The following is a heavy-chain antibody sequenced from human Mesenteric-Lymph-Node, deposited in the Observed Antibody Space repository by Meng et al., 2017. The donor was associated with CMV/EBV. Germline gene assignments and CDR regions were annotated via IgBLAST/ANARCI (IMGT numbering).Heavy chain of an antibody. CDR3: ARQVGATLDYFDY. Sequence: GGSLRLSCAASGFTFSSYWMSWVRQAPGKGLEWVSSISGGSSFVFYVDSVKGRFSMSRDNAENSLYLQMSSLRVEDTAVYYCARQVGATLDYFDYWGQGTLVTVSS. D-gene: IGHD1-26*01. CDR1: GFTFSSYW. V-gene: IGHV3-21*01. J-gene: IGHJ4*02. CDR2: ISGGSSFV.